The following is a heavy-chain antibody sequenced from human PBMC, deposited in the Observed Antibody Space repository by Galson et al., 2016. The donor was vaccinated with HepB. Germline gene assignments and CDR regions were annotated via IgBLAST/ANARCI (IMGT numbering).Heavy chain of an antibody. CDR3: ARDAYDYVWGTYRAQAEIDY. V-gene: IGHV1-18*04. CDR2: ISAYNGNT. J-gene: IGHJ4*02. CDR1: GYTFTGYY. Sequence: SVKVSCRASGYTFTGYYMHWVRQAPGQGLEWMGWISAYNGNTNYAQKVQGRVTMTTDTSTSTAYMELRSLRSDDTAVYYCARDAYDYVWGTYRAQAEIDYWGQGTLVTVSS. D-gene: IGHD3-16*02.